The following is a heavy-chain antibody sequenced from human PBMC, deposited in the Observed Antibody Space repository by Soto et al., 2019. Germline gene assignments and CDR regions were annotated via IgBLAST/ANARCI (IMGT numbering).Heavy chain of an antibody. CDR1: GFTFSSYA. CDR3: ARDRAHYYYYGMDV. CDR2: ISYDGSNK. Sequence: QVQLVESGGGVVQPGRSLRLSCAASGFTFSSYAMHWVRQAPGKGLEWVAVISYDGSNKYYADSVKGRFTISRDNSKNTLYLQMNSLRAEDTAVYYCARDRAHYYYYGMDVWGQGTTVTVSS. V-gene: IGHV3-30-3*01. J-gene: IGHJ6*02.